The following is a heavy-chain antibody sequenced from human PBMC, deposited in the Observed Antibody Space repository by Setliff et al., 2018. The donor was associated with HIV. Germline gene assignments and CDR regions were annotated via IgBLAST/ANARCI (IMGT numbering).Heavy chain of an antibody. J-gene: IGHJ6*03. CDR2: IYYSRST. CDR1: GGSITNHY. CDR3: ARGDYYYYYMDV. Sequence: SETLSLTCTVSGGSITNHYWNWIRQPPGKGLEWIGYIYYSRSTNYNPSLKSRVTISVDTSKKQFSLKLNSVTAADTAVYYCARGDYYYYYMDVWGKGTTVTVSS. V-gene: IGHV4-59*11.